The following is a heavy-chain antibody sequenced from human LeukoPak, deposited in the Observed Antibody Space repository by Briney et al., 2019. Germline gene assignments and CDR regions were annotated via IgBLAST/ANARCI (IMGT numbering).Heavy chain of an antibody. J-gene: IGHJ6*03. V-gene: IGHV4-61*02. CDR3: ARDPGGYYYYYMDV. CDR2: IYTSGST. Sequence: SQTLSLTCTVSGGSISSGSYYWSWIRQPAGKGLEWIGRIYTSGSTNYNPSLKSRVTISVDTSKNQFSLKLSSVTAADTAVYYCARDPGGYYYYYMDVWGKGTTVTVSS. CDR1: GGSISSGSYY. D-gene: IGHD3-10*01.